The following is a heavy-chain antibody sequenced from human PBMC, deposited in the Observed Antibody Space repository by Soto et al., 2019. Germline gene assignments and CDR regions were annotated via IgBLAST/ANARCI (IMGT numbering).Heavy chain of an antibody. V-gene: IGHV3-21*01. D-gene: IGHD3-22*01. CDR3: ARGGDSSGSWPRY. CDR2: VSSSSSYI. CDR1: GFIFSSYS. Sequence: LRLSCAASGFIFSSYSMNWVRQAPGKGLEWVSSVSSSSSYIYYADSLKGRFTISRDNAKNSLYLQMNSLRVEDTAVYYCARGGDSSGSWPRYWGQGTLVTVSS. J-gene: IGHJ4*02.